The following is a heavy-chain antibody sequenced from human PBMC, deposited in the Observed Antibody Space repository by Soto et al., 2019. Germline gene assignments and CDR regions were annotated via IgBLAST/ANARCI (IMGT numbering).Heavy chain of an antibody. Sequence: QVQLVQSGAEVKTPGASVKVSCRASGYSFRTHGISWVRQAPGQGLEWMGWISTYDDKTNFPQKFQGRITMTTDTSTSTVYMELRSLRSDDTAVYFCARDLGYCNSSGCLRNWFDPCGQGTLVTVSS. CDR2: ISTYDDKT. D-gene: IGHD2-2*03. CDR1: GYSFRTHG. CDR3: ARDLGYCNSSGCLRNWFDP. V-gene: IGHV1-18*01. J-gene: IGHJ5*02.